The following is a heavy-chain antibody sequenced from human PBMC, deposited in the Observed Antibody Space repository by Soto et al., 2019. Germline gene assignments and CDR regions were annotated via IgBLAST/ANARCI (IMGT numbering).Heavy chain of an antibody. CDR3: ARTNAPYDFWSGYDY. CDR1: GGSISSSSYY. D-gene: IGHD3-3*01. V-gene: IGHV4-39*01. Sequence: QLQLQESGPGLVKPSETLSLTCTVSGGSISSSSYYWGWIRQPPGKGLEWIGSIYYSGSTYYNPSLKSRVTISVDTSKNQFSLKLSSVTAADTAVYYCARTNAPYDFWSGYDYWGQGTLVTVSS. CDR2: IYYSGST. J-gene: IGHJ4*02.